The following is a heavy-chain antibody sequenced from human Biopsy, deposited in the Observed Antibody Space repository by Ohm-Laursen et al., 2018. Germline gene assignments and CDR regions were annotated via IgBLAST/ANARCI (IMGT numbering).Heavy chain of an antibody. J-gene: IGHJ6*02. CDR1: GFAFSYYG. CDR2: MWSDGINK. Sequence: SLRLSCAASGFAFSYYGLHWVRQAPDKGLQWVAVMWSDGINKNYADSVKGRFTVSRDNSNNVLYLQMSSLRDEDSAVYYCARGQDLFWSKPVGAMDVWGQGTTVTVSS. V-gene: IGHV3-33*01. D-gene: IGHD3-3*01. CDR3: ARGQDLFWSKPVGAMDV.